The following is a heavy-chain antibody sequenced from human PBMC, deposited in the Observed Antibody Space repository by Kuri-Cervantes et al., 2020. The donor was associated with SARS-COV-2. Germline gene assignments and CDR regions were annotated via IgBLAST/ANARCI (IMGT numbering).Heavy chain of an antibody. CDR1: GGSFRGYY. CDR2: INHSGST. J-gene: IGHJ6*02. V-gene: IGHV4-34*01. D-gene: IGHD3-3*01. CDR3: ARVRGDYDFWSGYYRPYYYGMDV. Sequence: SVTLSLTCAVYGGSFRGYYWSGIRQPPGKGLEWIGEINHSGSTTYNPSLKSRVIISVDKSKNQFSLELSSMTAADTAVYYCARVRGDYDFWSGYYRPYYYGMDVWGQGTTVTVSS.